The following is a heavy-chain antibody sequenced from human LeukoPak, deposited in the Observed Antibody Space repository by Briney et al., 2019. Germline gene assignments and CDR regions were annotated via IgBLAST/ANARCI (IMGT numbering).Heavy chain of an antibody. J-gene: IGHJ4*02. V-gene: IGHV4-31*03. CDR1: CGPLSWGGYY. CDR3: ARGTNYGYALGFDY. CDR2: NYYSGSN. D-gene: IGHD5-18*01. Sequence: SETLSHPCCVSCGPLSWGGYYWSWLRPPPGTGLEWIGYNYYSGSNYYNPSLKSRVTLSVDTSKKQFSLKLSSVTAADTGVYYCARGTNYGYALGFDYWGQGSLVTVS.